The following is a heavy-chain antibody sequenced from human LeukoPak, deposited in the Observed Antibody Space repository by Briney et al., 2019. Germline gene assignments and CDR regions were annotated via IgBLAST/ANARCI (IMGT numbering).Heavy chain of an antibody. Sequence: ASVKVSCKASGYTFAAYYMYWVRQAPGQGLEWMGWIRPNSGVTNYTQKFQGRVTMTRDTSINTAYMELSSLTSDDTAVYFCATWGLQFDIWGQGTMVTVAS. V-gene: IGHV1-2*02. D-gene: IGHD3-16*01. CDR1: GYTFAAYY. CDR3: ATWGLQFDI. CDR2: IRPNSGVT. J-gene: IGHJ3*02.